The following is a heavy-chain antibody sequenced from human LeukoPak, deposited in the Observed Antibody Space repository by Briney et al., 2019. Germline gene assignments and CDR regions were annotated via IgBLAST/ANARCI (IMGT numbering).Heavy chain of an antibody. J-gene: IGHJ4*02. V-gene: IGHV3-7*03. CDR2: IKQDGSEK. CDR3: ARVSYSSGWYNDFDS. D-gene: IGHD6-19*01. CDR1: GFTFSSYW. Sequence: GGSLRLSCAASGFTFSSYWMSWVRQAPGKGLEWVANIKQDGSEKYYVDSVKGRFTISRDNAKNSLYLQMNSLRVEDTAVYYCARVSYSSGWYNDFDSWGQGTLVTVSS.